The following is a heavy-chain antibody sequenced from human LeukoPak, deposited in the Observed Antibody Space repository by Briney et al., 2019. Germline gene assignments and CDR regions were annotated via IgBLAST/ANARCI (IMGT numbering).Heavy chain of an antibody. D-gene: IGHD1-26*01. Sequence: GGSLRLSCAASGFTFSTYYMSWVRQAPGKGLEWVSGIYGGGNSYYAESVTGRFTISRDNAKNTLYLQMNSLIAEDTAVYYCARDPRPIVGATTGFDYWGQGTLVTVSS. CDR2: IYGGGNS. CDR3: ARDPRPIVGATTGFDY. CDR1: GFTFSTYY. V-gene: IGHV3-66*01. J-gene: IGHJ4*02.